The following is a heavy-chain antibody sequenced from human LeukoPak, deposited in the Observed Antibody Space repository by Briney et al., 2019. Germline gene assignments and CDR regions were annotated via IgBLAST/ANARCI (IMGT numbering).Heavy chain of an antibody. Sequence: GESLKISCKGSGYSFTSYWIGWVCQMPGKGLEWMGIIYPGDSDTRYSPSFQGQVTISADKSISTAYLQWSSLKASDTAMYYCAQGYCSGGSCSLPDYWGQGTLVTVSS. J-gene: IGHJ4*02. CDR2: IYPGDSDT. V-gene: IGHV5-51*01. D-gene: IGHD2-15*01. CDR1: GYSFTSYW. CDR3: AQGYCSGGSCSLPDY.